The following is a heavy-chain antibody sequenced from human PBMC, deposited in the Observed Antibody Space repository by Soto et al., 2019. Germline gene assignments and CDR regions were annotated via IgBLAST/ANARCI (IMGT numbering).Heavy chain of an antibody. CDR1: GYTFSSYA. CDR3: ASNIVVVPAAPIDAFDI. V-gene: IGHV1-3*01. CDR2: INADNGNT. Sequence: ASVKVSCKASGYTFSSYARHWVRQAHGQRLEWMGWINADNGNTNYAQKLQGRVTMTTDTSTSTAYMELRSLRSDDTAVYYCASNIVVVPAAPIDAFDIWGQGTMVTVSS. J-gene: IGHJ3*02. D-gene: IGHD2-2*01.